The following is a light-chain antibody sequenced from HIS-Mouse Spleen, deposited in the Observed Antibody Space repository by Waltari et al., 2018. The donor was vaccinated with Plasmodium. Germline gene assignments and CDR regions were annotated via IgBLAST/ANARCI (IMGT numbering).Light chain of an antibody. CDR2: SNN. Sequence: QSVLTQPPSASGTPGQRVTISCSGSSSNIVSNTVNWYQQLPGTAPKLLIYSNNQRPSGVPDRFSGSQSGTSASLAISGLQSEDEADYYCAAWDDSLNGWVFGGGTKLTVL. J-gene: IGLJ3*02. V-gene: IGLV1-44*01. CDR1: SSNIVSNT. CDR3: AAWDDSLNGWV.